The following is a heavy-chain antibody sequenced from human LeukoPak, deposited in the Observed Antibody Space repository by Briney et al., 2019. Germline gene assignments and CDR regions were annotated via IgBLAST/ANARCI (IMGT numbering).Heavy chain of an antibody. J-gene: IGHJ5*02. V-gene: IGHV3-7*01. Sequence: GGSLRLSCAASGFTFSSYWMSWVRQAPGKGLEWVANIKQDGSEKYYVDSVKGRFTISRDNAKNSLYLQMNSLRAEDTAVYYCARDWFTDYSNGGWFDPWGQGTLVTVSS. D-gene: IGHD4-11*01. CDR1: GFTFSSYW. CDR3: ARDWFTDYSNGGWFDP. CDR2: IKQDGSEK.